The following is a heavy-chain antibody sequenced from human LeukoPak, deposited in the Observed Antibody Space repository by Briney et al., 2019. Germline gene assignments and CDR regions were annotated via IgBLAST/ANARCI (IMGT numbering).Heavy chain of an antibody. Sequence: PGGFLRLSCAASGFTFSRYTMHWVRQAPGTGLEYVSAISSDGGGTYYADSVKGRFTISRDNSKNTLHLQMGSLRPEDMAMYYCARAGYCSGGSCYLDNWGQGTLVTVSS. CDR1: GFTFSRYT. V-gene: IGHV3-64*02. D-gene: IGHD2-15*01. J-gene: IGHJ4*02. CDR3: ARAGYCSGGSCYLDN. CDR2: ISSDGGGT.